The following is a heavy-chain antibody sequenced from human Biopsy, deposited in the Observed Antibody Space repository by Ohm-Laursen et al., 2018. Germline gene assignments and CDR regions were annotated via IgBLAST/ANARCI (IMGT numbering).Heavy chain of an antibody. CDR3: ARHDRSGYWGLDY. V-gene: IGHV4-4*08. D-gene: IGHD3-22*01. J-gene: IGHJ4*02. Sequence: SETLSLTCSVSGGSLNNHYWGWIRQSPGKGLEWLAYIYSSGRTNYNPSLKSRIIVSVDTSKNPLSLKGTSVTATDTAMYYCARHDRSGYWGLDYWGQGALVTVSA. CDR2: IYSSGRT. CDR1: GGSLNNHY.